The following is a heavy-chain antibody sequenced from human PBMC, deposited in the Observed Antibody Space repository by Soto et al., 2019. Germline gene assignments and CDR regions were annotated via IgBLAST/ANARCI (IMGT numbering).Heavy chain of an antibody. V-gene: IGHV5-51*01. J-gene: IGHJ6*02. CDR1: GYSFTTYW. D-gene: IGHD3-10*01. Sequence: GESLKISCKASGYSFTTYWIAWVRQMPGKGLEWMGIIYPGDSDTRYSPSFQGQVTFSADKSISTAYLQWSSLKASDTAMYYCALPMVGEVIRSYYYYGMDVWGQGTTVTVSS. CDR2: IYPGDSDT. CDR3: ALPMVGEVIRSYYYYGMDV.